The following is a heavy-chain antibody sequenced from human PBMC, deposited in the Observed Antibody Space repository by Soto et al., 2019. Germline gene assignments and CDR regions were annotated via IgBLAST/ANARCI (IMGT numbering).Heavy chain of an antibody. CDR3: ARDAPGVAPY. CDR1: GGSINSGDSY. V-gene: IGHV4-31*03. J-gene: IGHJ4*02. D-gene: IGHD2-15*01. Sequence: QVQLQESGPGLVRPSQTLSLTCTVSGGSINSGDSYWNWIRPHPEKGLEWIGYINYRGSTFYNPSLKSRIIISVDTSKNQFSRSLSSVTAADTAVYYCARDAPGVAPYWGQGTLVTVSS. CDR2: INYRGST.